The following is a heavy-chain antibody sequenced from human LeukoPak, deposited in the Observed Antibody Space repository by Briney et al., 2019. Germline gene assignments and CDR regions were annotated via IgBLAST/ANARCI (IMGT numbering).Heavy chain of an antibody. Sequence: PGRSLRLSCAASGFTFSSYAMHWVRQAPGKGLEWVAVISYDGSNKYYADSVEGRFTISRDNSKNTLYLQMNSLRAEDTAVYYCARDRSGGIDYWGQGTLVTVSS. D-gene: IGHD3-16*01. CDR1: GFTFSSYA. CDR2: ISYDGSNK. V-gene: IGHV3-30-3*01. J-gene: IGHJ4*02. CDR3: ARDRSGGIDY.